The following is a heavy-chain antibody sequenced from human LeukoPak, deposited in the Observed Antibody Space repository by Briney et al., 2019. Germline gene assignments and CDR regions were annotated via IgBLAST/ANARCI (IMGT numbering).Heavy chain of an antibody. D-gene: IGHD2-21*02. CDR3: AREGAYCGGDCFYRDVFDI. CDR1: GGSFSGYY. J-gene: IGHJ3*02. V-gene: IGHV4-34*01. Sequence: PSETLSLTCAVYGGSFSGYYWSWIRQPPGKGLEWIGEINHSGSTNYNPSLKSRVTISVDTSKNQFSLKLSSVTAADTAVYYCAREGAYCGGDCFYRDVFDIWGQGTMVTVSS. CDR2: INHSGST.